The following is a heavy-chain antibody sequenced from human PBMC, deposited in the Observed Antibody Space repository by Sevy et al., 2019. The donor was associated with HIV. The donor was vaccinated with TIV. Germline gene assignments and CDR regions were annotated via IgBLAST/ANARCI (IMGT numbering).Heavy chain of an antibody. CDR3: ARLFPRGYVSPYWFDP. CDR1: GGSISSSSYY. V-gene: IGHV4-39*01. D-gene: IGHD3-16*01. J-gene: IGHJ5*02. CDR2: IYYSGST. Sequence: SETLSLTCTVSGGSISSSSYYWGWIRQPPGKGLEWIGCIYYSGSTYYNPSLKSRVTISVDTSKNQFSLKLSPVTAADTAVYYCARLFPRGYVSPYWFDPWGQGTLVTVSS.